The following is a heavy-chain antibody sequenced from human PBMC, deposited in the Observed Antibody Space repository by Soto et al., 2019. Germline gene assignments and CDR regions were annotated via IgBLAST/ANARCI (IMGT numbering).Heavy chain of an antibody. CDR2: ISGSGGST. D-gene: IGHD2-2*03. CDR1: GFTFSSYA. V-gene: IGHV3-23*01. CDR3: AKVGYCSSTSCSYLFDY. Sequence: GGSLRLSCAASGFTFSSYAMSWVRQAPGKGLEWVSAISGSGGSTYYADSVKGRFTISRDNSKNTLYLQMNSLRAEDTAVYYCAKVGYCSSTSCSYLFDYWGQGTLVTVS. J-gene: IGHJ4*02.